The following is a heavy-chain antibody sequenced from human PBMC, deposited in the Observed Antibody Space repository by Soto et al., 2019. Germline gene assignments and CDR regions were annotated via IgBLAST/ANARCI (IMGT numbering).Heavy chain of an antibody. CDR2: ITDTVGDA. J-gene: IGHJ4*02. CDR1: GLTFGSRA. Sequence: GGCRRLSCVASGLTFGSRAMSWVRQAPGEGLEWVSTITDTVGDAKYADSVRGRFTISSDNSKKTLYLKMSSLRADDSAVYFCARGWKDSYTGGRILDFWGGGTLVIVSS. D-gene: IGHD1-1*01. V-gene: IGHV3-23*01. CDR3: ARGWKDSYTGGRILDF.